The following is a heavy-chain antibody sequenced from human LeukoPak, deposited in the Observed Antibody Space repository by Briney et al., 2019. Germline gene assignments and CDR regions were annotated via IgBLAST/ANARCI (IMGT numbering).Heavy chain of an antibody. D-gene: IGHD6-19*01. CDR2: FHGGGDT. CDR1: GFTISSNY. CDR3: ARSSDSSGWVDY. Sequence: GGSLRLSCAASGFTISSNYMTWVRQAPGKGLEWVSVFHGGGDTYYADSVKGRFTISRDYSKNTLYLQMNSLRAEDTAVYYCARSSDSSGWVDYWGQGTLVTVSS. V-gene: IGHV3-66*02. J-gene: IGHJ4*02.